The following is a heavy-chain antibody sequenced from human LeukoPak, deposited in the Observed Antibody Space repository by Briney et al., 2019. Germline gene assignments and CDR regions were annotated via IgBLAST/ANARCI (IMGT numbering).Heavy chain of an antibody. J-gene: IGHJ4*02. CDR3: ARADYDYVWGSYGFDH. V-gene: IGHV3-53*01. D-gene: IGHD3-16*01. CDR1: GFTVSSNY. Sequence: GGSLRLSCAASGFTVSSNYMSWVRQAPGKGLEWVSVIYSGGSTYYADSVKGRFTISRDNSKNTLYLQMYSLRAEDTAVYYCARADYDYVWGSYGFDHWGQGTLVTVSS. CDR2: IYSGGST.